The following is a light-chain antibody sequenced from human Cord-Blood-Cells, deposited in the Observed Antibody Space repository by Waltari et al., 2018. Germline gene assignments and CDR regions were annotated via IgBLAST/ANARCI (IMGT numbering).Light chain of an antibody. J-gene: IGLJ3*02. CDR2: DVS. V-gene: IGLV2-14*01. CDR1: SSVVGGFNY. CDR3: SSYTSSSTWV. Sequence: QSALTQPASVSGSPGQSITIPCTGTSSVVGGFNYVPWYQQHPGKAPKLMIYDVSNRPSGVSNRFSGSKSGNTASLTISGLQAEDEADYYCSSYTSSSTWVFGGGTKLTVL.